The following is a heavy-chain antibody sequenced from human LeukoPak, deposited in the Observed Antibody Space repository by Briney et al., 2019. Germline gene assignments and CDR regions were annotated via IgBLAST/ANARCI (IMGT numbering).Heavy chain of an antibody. D-gene: IGHD6-19*01. J-gene: IGHJ4*02. CDR3: SGGRDAAVAGPGGYFDY. CDR1: GGTCSSYA. Sequence: ASVKVSCKASGGTCSSYAISWVRQAPGQGLEWMGGTIPIFGTANYAQKFQGSDTITTDESTSTAYMELGSLRSEDTAVYYCSGGRDAAVAGPGGYFDYWGQGSLVSVSS. V-gene: IGHV1-69*05. CDR2: TIPIFGTA.